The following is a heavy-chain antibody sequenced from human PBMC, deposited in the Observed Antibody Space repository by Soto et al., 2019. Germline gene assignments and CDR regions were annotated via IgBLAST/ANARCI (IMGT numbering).Heavy chain of an antibody. D-gene: IGHD2-15*01. Sequence: SLTCTVSGGSISSGDYYWCWIRQPPGKGLEWIGYIYYSGSTYYNPSLKSRVTISVDTSKNQFSLKLSSVPAADTAVYYCARVVNGRFDPWGQGTLGTVSS. CDR1: GGSISSGDYY. V-gene: IGHV4-30-4*01. CDR2: IYYSGST. J-gene: IGHJ5*02. CDR3: ARVVNGRFDP.